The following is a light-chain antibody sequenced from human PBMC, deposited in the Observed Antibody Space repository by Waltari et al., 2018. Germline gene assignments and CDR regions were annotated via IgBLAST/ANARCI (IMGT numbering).Light chain of an antibody. V-gene: IGKV1-39*01. CDR1: QKIYTY. Sequence: DIQMTQSPSSLSASVGDRVTITCRASQKIYTYLNGYQQKAGKAPNLLFSSVSTLQSGVPSRFSGSGSETEFTLTISSLQPEDFATYFCQQSYNTPPMYTFGQGTKLELK. CDR2: SVS. CDR3: QQSYNTPPMYT. J-gene: IGKJ2*01.